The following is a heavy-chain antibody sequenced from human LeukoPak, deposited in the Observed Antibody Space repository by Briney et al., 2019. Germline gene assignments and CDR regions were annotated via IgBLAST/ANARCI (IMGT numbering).Heavy chain of an antibody. D-gene: IGHD3-9*01. CDR1: GGTFSSYA. CDR3: ARVSDILTGSRYDYYFDY. V-gene: IGHV1-69*05. J-gene: IGHJ4*02. CDR2: IIPTFGTA. Sequence: SVKVSCKASGGTFSSYAISWVRQAPGQGLEWMGRIIPTFGTANYAQKFQGRVTITTDESTSTAYMELSSLRSEDTAVYYCARVSDILTGSRYDYYFDYWGQGTLVTVSS.